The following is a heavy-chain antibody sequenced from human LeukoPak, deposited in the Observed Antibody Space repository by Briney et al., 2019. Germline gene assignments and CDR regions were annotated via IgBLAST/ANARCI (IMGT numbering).Heavy chain of an antibody. CDR3: ARGFWSGYNDY. V-gene: IGHV3-23*01. D-gene: IGHD3-3*01. CDR1: GFTFTIYA. J-gene: IGHJ4*02. Sequence: GGSLRLSCAASGFTFTIYAMAWVRQAPGKGLEWVSSISGSGGSTYYADSVTGRFTISRDNSKNMMYIQMNSLRAEDTAMYYCARGFWSGYNDYWGQGTPVTVSS. CDR2: ISGSGGST.